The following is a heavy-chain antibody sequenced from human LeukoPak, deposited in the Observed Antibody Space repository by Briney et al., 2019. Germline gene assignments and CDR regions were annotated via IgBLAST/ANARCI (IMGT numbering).Heavy chain of an antibody. V-gene: IGHV4-39*01. J-gene: IGHJ4*02. CDR3: TRQIAEAGTDY. CDR2: IHYSGST. Sequence: SETLSLTCTVSGDSISSSSYYWGWMRQPPGKGLEWIGSIHYSGSTSYNPSLKSRVTTSVDTSKNQFSLKLSSVTAADTAVYYCTRQIAEAGTDYWGQGTLVTVSS. D-gene: IGHD6-13*01. CDR1: GDSISSSSYY.